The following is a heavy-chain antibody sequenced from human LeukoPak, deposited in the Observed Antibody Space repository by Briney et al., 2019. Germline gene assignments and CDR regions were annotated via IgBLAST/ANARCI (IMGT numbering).Heavy chain of an antibody. Sequence: ASVKVSCKASGYTFTGYYMHWVRQAPGQGLEWMGWINPNSGGTNYAQKFQGRVTMTRDTSISTAYMELSRLRSDETAVYYCARVLTWGSGGDFDYWGQGTLVTVSS. V-gene: IGHV1-2*02. D-gene: IGHD7-27*01. CDR2: INPNSGGT. CDR1: GYTFTGYY. J-gene: IGHJ4*02. CDR3: ARVLTWGSGGDFDY.